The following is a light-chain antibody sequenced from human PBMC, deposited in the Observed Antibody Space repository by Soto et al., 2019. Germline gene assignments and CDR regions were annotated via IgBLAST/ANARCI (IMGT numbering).Light chain of an antibody. J-gene: IGLJ2*01. CDR2: EGS. CDR1: SSDVGSYNL. CDR3: CSYAGSSTFVV. Sequence: QSVLTQPASVSGSPGQSITISCTGTSSDVGSYNLVSWYQQHPGKAPKLMIYEGSKRPSGVSNRFSGSKSGNTASLTISGVQAEDEADYYCCSYAGSSTFVVFGGGTQLTVL. V-gene: IGLV2-23*03.